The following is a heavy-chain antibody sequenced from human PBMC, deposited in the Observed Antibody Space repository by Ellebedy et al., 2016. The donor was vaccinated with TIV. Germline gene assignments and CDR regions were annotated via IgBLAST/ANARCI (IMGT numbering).Heavy chain of an antibody. J-gene: IGHJ4*02. V-gene: IGHV3-23*01. D-gene: IGHD1-26*01. CDR2: VSGSGGST. Sequence: GESLKISCAASGFTFSSYAMSWVRQAPGKGLEWVSGVSGSGGSTYYADSVKGRFTISRDNSKNTLDLQMNSLRAEDTAVYYCAKGTVGATNDPDYWGQGTLVTVSS. CDR1: GFTFSSYA. CDR3: AKGTVGATNDPDY.